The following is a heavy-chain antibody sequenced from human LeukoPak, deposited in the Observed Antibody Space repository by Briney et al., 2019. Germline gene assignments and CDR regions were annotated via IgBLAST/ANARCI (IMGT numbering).Heavy chain of an antibody. CDR2: IYYTGNT. CDR3: ARHARRNYYDSSGVDADDAFDI. J-gene: IGHJ3*02. Sequence: PSETLSLTCTVSGDSVSSSTYYWGWIRQSPGEGLEWIGNIYYTGNTYYNPSLKSRVTISVDTSKNQFSMKLSSVTAADTAVYYCARHARRNYYDSSGVDADDAFDIWGQGTMVTVSS. CDR1: GDSVSSSTYY. V-gene: IGHV4-39*01. D-gene: IGHD3-22*01.